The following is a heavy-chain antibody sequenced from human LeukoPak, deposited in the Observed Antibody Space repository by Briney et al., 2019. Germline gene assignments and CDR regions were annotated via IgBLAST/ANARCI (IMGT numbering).Heavy chain of an antibody. Sequence: SVKVSCKASGGTFSYYAINWVRQAPGQGLEWMGRIIPILDIANYAQKFQGRVTITADKSTDTAHMELSSLRSEDTAVYYCARDLVIQPPATPSSYGMGVWGQGTTVTVSS. V-gene: IGHV1-69*04. CDR1: GGTFSYYA. J-gene: IGHJ6*02. D-gene: IGHD1-1*01. CDR2: IIPILDIA. CDR3: ARDLVIQPPATPSSYGMGV.